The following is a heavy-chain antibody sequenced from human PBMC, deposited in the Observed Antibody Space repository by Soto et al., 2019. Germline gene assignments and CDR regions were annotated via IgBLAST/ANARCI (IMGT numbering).Heavy chain of an antibody. V-gene: IGHV3-21*01. CDR1: GFTFSTYG. CDR3: ATHPVNY. Sequence: EVQLVESGGGLVKPGGSLRLSCAASGFTFSTYGMNWVRQAPGKGLEWVSFISSSSSYIYYADSVKGRFTISRDNAKNSLYLKMNSLRAEDTAVYYCATHPVNYWVQGTLVTVSS. D-gene: IGHD4-4*01. J-gene: IGHJ4*02. CDR2: ISSSSSYI.